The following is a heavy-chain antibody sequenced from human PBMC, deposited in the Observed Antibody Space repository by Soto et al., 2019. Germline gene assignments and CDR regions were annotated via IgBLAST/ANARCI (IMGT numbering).Heavy chain of an antibody. CDR2: IIPIFGTA. CDR3: ARRWVGTAAGEYYYYYYGMDV. J-gene: IGHJ6*02. D-gene: IGHD6-13*01. Sequence: GASVKVSCKASGGTFSSYAISWVRQAPGQGLEWMGGIIPIFGTANYAQKFQGRVTITADKSTSTAYMELSSLRSEDTAVYYCARRWVGTAAGEYYYYYYGMDVWGQGTTVTVSS. V-gene: IGHV1-69*06. CDR1: GGTFSSYA.